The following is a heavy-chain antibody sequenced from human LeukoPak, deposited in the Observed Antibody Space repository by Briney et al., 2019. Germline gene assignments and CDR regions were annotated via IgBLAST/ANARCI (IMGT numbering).Heavy chain of an antibody. J-gene: IGHJ6*02. Sequence: SETLSLTCAVYGGSFSGYYWSWIRQPPGKGLEWIGEINHSGSTNYNPSLKSRVTISVDTSKNQFSLKLSSVTAADTAVYYCARVYCTNGVWCSEYGMDVWGQGTTVTVSS. D-gene: IGHD2-8*01. CDR1: GGSFSGYY. CDR2: INHSGST. V-gene: IGHV4-34*01. CDR3: ARVYCTNGVWCSEYGMDV.